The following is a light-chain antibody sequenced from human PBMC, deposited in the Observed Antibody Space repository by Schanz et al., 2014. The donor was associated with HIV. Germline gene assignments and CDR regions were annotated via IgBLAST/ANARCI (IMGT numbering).Light chain of an antibody. CDR3: ATWDDSLKAWV. J-gene: IGLJ3*02. V-gene: IGLV1-44*01. Sequence: QLVLTQPPSASGTPGQRVTISCSGSSSNFRSNAVNWYQQLPGTAPNLLISRNNQRPSGVPDRFSGSKSGTSASLAISGLQSEDEADYYCATWDDSLKAWVFGGGTKLTVL. CDR1: SSNFRSNA. CDR2: RNN.